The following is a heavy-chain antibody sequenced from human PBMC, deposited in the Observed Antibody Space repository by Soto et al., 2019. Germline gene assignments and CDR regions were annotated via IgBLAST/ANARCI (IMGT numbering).Heavy chain of an antibody. CDR2: IIPLFGTA. CDR1: GGTFSSYA. V-gene: IGHV1-69*01. Sequence: QVQLVQSGAEVKKPGSSVKVSCKASGGTFSSYAISWLRQAPGQGLEWMGGIIPLFGTANYAQTFQGRVTITADESTSTAYMELSSLRSEDTAVYYCARELHQLRAWNWFDPWGQGTLFHVSS. CDR3: ARELHQLRAWNWFDP. D-gene: IGHD2-2*01. J-gene: IGHJ5*02.